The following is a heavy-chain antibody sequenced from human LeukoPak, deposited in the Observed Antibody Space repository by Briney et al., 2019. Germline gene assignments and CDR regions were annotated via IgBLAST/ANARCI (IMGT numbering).Heavy chain of an antibody. CDR3: ARLGDIVATIGYFQH. J-gene: IGHJ1*01. CDR1: GYTFTGYY. D-gene: IGHD5-12*01. V-gene: IGHV1-2*02. Sequence: ASVKVSCKASGYTFTGYYIHWVRQAPGQGLEWMGWINPNSGGTNSAQKFQGRVTMTRDTSISTAYMELSRLRSDDTAVYYCARLGDIVATIGYFQHWGQGTLVTVSS. CDR2: INPNSGGT.